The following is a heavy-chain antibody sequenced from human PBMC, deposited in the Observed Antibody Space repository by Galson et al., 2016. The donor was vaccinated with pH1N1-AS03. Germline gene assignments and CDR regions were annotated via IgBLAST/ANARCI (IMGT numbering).Heavy chain of an antibody. V-gene: IGHV3-11*03. J-gene: IGHJ6*02. CDR3: ARARGGEDAWSQDV. Sequence: LRLSCAASGFSLSDYYMTWIRQAPGQGLEWVAYISFTSDYRHYADSVKGRFTISRDNAKDSLYLQMDSLRVEDTAVYYCARARGGEDAWSQDVWGQGTTVTVSS. CDR1: GFSLSDYY. D-gene: IGHD2-21*01. CDR2: ISFTSDYR.